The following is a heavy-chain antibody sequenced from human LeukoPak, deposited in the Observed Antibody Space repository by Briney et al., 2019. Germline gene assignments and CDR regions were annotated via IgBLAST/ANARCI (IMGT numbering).Heavy chain of an antibody. J-gene: IGHJ3*02. CDR1: GYSFTTYG. Sequence: ASVKVSCKASGYSFTTYGMNWVPQAPGQGLEWMGWININTGNPTYAQGFTGRFVFSLDTPVSTAYLQISSLKAEDTAVYYCARDWTYYYDSSGPPDAFDIWGQGTMVTVSS. CDR3: ARDWTYYYDSSGPPDAFDI. D-gene: IGHD3-22*01. V-gene: IGHV7-4-1*02. CDR2: ININTGNP.